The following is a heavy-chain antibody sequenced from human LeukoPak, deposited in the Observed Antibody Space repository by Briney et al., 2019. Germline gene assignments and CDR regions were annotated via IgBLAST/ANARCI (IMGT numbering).Heavy chain of an antibody. Sequence: PETLSLTCTVSGGSISSYYWSWIRQPPGKGLEWIGYIYYSGSTNYNPSLKSRVTISVDTSKNQFSLKLSSVTAADTAVYYCARDRGVGYYGSGSYSWFDPWGQGTLVTVSS. J-gene: IGHJ5*02. V-gene: IGHV4-59*01. CDR2: IYYSGST. D-gene: IGHD3-10*01. CDR1: GGSISSYY. CDR3: ARDRGVGYYGSGSYSWFDP.